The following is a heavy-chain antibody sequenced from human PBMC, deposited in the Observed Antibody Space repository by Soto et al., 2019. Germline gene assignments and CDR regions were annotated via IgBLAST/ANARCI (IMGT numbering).Heavy chain of an antibody. CDR3: ARAVVAAYDAFDI. Sequence: AASVKVSCKASGYTFTSYDINWVRQATGQGLEWMGWMNPNSGNTGYAQKFQGRVTMTRNTSISTAYMELSSLRSEDTAVYYCARAVVAAYDAFDIWGQGTMVTVS. CDR2: MNPNSGNT. CDR1: GYTFTSYD. J-gene: IGHJ3*02. V-gene: IGHV1-8*01. D-gene: IGHD2-15*01.